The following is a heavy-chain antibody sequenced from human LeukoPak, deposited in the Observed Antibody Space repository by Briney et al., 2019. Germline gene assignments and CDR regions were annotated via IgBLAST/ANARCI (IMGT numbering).Heavy chain of an antibody. CDR1: GFTFSSYE. J-gene: IGHJ4*02. CDR3: AREGDGQYYFDY. D-gene: IGHD5-24*01. CDR2: ISSSGSTI. Sequence: GGSLRLSCAASGFTFSSYEMNWVRQAPGKGLEWVSYISSSGSTIYYADSVKGRFTISRDNAKNSLYLQMNSLRAEDTAVYYRAREGDGQYYFDYWGQGTLVTVSS. V-gene: IGHV3-48*03.